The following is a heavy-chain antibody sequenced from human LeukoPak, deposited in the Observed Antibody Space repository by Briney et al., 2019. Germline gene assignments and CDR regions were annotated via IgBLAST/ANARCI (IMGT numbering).Heavy chain of an antibody. CDR3: ARDAPQVPAAGVLAS. CDR1: GFTVSDNY. D-gene: IGHD6-13*01. J-gene: IGHJ5*02. V-gene: IGHV3-53*01. Sequence: PGRSLRLSCAASGFTVSDNYISSVRHAPGKGLEWVAVMYSGGDTYYANSVKGRFTFSRDISKNTLYLQMNGLRVEDTAMYYCARDAPQVPAAGVLASWGEGTLVIVSS. CDR2: MYSGGDT.